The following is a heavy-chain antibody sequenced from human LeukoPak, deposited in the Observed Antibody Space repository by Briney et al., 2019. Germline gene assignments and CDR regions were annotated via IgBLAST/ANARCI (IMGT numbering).Heavy chain of an antibody. CDR3: AKAANSGSPRLFDY. D-gene: IGHD1-26*01. V-gene: IGHV4-59*08. Sequence: SETLSLTCTVSGGSISSYYWSWIRQPPGKGLEWIGHIYYSGSTNYNPSLKSRVTISVDTSKNQFSLKLSSVTAADTAVYYCAKAANSGSPRLFDYWGQGTLVTVSS. CDR2: IYYSGST. CDR1: GGSISSYY. J-gene: IGHJ4*02.